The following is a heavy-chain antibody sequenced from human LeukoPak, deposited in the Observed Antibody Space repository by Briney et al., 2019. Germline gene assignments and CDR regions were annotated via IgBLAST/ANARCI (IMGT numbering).Heavy chain of an antibody. Sequence: ASVKVSCKASGYTFTSYSIHWVRQAPGQGLKWLGIINPSGGSTTYAQKFQGRVTMTRDTSTSTVYMELCSLRSEDTAVYYCARSRSGTYLLAYWGQGTLVTVSS. V-gene: IGHV1-46*01. CDR1: GYTFTSYS. CDR3: ARSRSGTYLLAY. J-gene: IGHJ4*02. D-gene: IGHD1-26*01. CDR2: INPSGGST.